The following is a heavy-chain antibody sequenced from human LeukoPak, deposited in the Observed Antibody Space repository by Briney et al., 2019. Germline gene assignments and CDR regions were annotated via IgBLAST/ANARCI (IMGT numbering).Heavy chain of an antibody. CDR3: ARAQTNYNDSSGYYYIFDC. CDR1: GYSISSGYY. CDR2: IYHSGST. V-gene: IGHV4-38-2*02. D-gene: IGHD3-22*01. J-gene: IGHJ4*02. Sequence: PSETLSLTCTVSGYSISSGYYWGWIRQPPGKGLEWIGSIYHSGSTYYNPSLKSRVTISVDTSKNQFSLKLSSVTAADTAVYYCARAQTNYNDSSGYYYIFDCWGQGTLVTVSS.